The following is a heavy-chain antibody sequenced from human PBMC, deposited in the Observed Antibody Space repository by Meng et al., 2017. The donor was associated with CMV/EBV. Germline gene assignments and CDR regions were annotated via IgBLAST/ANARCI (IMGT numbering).Heavy chain of an antibody. V-gene: IGHV3-21*01. CDR1: GFTFSSYS. CDR2: ISSSSSYI. CDR3: ARDRYYYDSSGYFPLGYYYYGMDV. Sequence: GGSLRLSCAASGFTFSSYSMNWVRRAPGKGPEWVSSISSSSSYIYYADSVKGRFTISRDNAKNSLYLQMNSLRAEDTAVYYCARDRYYYDSSGYFPLGYYYYGMDVWGQGTTVTVSS. J-gene: IGHJ6*02. D-gene: IGHD3-22*01.